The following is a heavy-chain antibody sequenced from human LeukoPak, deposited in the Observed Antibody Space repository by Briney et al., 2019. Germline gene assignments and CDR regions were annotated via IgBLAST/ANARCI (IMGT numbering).Heavy chain of an antibody. J-gene: IGHJ4*02. CDR2: IKQDGSEK. CDR1: GFTFSSYW. V-gene: IGHV3-7*01. CDR3: ARVRRYYYDSSGYYFLERYFDY. Sequence: PGGSLRLSCAASGFTFSSYWMSWVRQAPGKGLEWVANIKQDGSEKYYVDSVKGRFTISRDNAKNSLYLQMNSLRAEDTAVYYCARVRRYYYDSSGYYFLERYFDYWGQGTLVTVSS. D-gene: IGHD3-22*01.